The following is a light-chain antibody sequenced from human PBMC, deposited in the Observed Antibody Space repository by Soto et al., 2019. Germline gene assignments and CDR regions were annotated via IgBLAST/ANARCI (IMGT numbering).Light chain of an antibody. CDR2: DVS. V-gene: IGKV1-5*01. Sequence: DIQMTQSPSTLSASVGDRVTITCRASQGISGRLAWYQQKPGKAPNLLIYDVSNLESGVPSRFSGTGSGTEFTLTSNSLQPDDFATYYCQQYNSYSTFGPGTKVEVK. J-gene: IGKJ1*01. CDR1: QGISGR. CDR3: QQYNSYST.